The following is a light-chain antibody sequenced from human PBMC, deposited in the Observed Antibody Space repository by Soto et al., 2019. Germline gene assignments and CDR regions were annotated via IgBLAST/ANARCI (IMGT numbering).Light chain of an antibody. V-gene: IGKV1-39*01. Sequence: DIQMTQSPSSLSASVGDRVTITCRASQSISSYLNWYQQKPGKAPKLLIYAASSLQSGVPSRFSGSESGAEFTLTISGLQPDDFATYYCQQYKNYPFTFGPGTKV. CDR1: QSISSY. CDR3: QQYKNYPFT. J-gene: IGKJ3*01. CDR2: AAS.